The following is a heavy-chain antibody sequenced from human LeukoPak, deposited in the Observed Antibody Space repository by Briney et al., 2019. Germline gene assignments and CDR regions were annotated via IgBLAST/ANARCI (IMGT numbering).Heavy chain of an antibody. Sequence: SGTLSLTCSVSGGSISSYYWSWIRQSPGKGLDWIGYIYYTGATYYNPSLESRVTVSIDTSKRQLSLELRSVTAADTAVYFCARDRRESSKPNDAFDIWGQGTMVTVSA. CDR1: GGSISSYY. V-gene: IGHV4-59*01. J-gene: IGHJ3*02. CDR2: IYYTGAT. D-gene: IGHD4-11*01. CDR3: ARDRRESSKPNDAFDI.